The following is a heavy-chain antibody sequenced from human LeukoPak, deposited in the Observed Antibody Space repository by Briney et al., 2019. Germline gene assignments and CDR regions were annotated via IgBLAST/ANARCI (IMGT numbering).Heavy chain of an antibody. D-gene: IGHD3/OR15-3a*01. V-gene: IGHV3-23*01. CDR2: ISGSGGST. Sequence: PGGSLRLSCAASGFTFRSHDMSWVRQAPGKGLEWVSGISGSGGSTFYADSVKGRFTVSRDNSKNTLFLLMNGLGVEDTATYYCVREGPRGLAFDVWGQGTMVTVSS. J-gene: IGHJ3*01. CDR1: GFTFRSHD. CDR3: VREGPRGLAFDV.